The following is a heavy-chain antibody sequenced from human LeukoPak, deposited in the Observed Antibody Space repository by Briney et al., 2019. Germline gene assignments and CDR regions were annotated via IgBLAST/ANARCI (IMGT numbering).Heavy chain of an antibody. V-gene: IGHV3-30*04. D-gene: IGHD5-12*01. J-gene: IGHJ6*03. Sequence: PGGSPRHSCAASACTFSTYAMHWGRHAPGKGLEWLAVITYDGSNKYYADSVKGRFTISRDNSKNTLYLLMKSLRAEDTAVYYCAKGGGYEAKYYYYYLDVWGKGTTVTISS. CDR1: ACTFSTYA. CDR2: ITYDGSNK. CDR3: AKGGGYEAKYYYYYLDV.